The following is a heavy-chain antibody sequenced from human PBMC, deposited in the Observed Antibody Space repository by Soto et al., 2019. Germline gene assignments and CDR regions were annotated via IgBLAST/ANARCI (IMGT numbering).Heavy chain of an antibody. D-gene: IGHD2-2*03. V-gene: IGHV1-46*01. CDR3: ASGYCSSTCCYGGAYYYYYMDF. Sequence: ASVKVSCKASGYTFSSYYIHWVRQAPGQGLEWIGIINPNGGSTNYAQNFKGRLTVTRDTSTATVYMDLSALTSDDTAVYYCASGYCSSTCCYGGAYYYYYMDFWGKGSTVTVSS. CDR2: INPNGGST. J-gene: IGHJ6*03. CDR1: GYTFSSYY.